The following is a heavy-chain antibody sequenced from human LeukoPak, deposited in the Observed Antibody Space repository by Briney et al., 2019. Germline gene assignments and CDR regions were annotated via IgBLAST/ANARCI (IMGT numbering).Heavy chain of an antibody. J-gene: IGHJ4*02. CDR1: GYTFTSYG. CDR2: ISAYNGNT. D-gene: IGHD3-9*01. Sequence: APVKVSCKASGYTFTSYGISWVRQAPGQGLEWMGWISAYNGNTNYAQKLQGRVTMTTDTSTSTAYMELRSLRSEDTAVYYCAGAAAGYFGSDCWGQGTLVTVSS. V-gene: IGHV1-18*01. CDR3: AGAAAGYFGSDC.